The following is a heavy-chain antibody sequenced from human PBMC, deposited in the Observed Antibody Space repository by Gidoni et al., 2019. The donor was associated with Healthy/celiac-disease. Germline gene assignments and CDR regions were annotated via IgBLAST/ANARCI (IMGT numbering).Heavy chain of an antibody. D-gene: IGHD3-10*01. V-gene: IGHV3-53*01. CDR1: GFTVSSNY. CDR2: IYSGGST. Sequence: EVQLVESGGGLIQPGGSLRLSCAASGFTVSSNYMSWVRQAPGKGLEWVSVIYSGGSTYYADSVKGRFTISRDNSKNTLYLQMNSLRAEDTAVYYCARDLMVRGVINDYWGQGTLVTVSS. J-gene: IGHJ4*02. CDR3: ARDLMVRGVINDY.